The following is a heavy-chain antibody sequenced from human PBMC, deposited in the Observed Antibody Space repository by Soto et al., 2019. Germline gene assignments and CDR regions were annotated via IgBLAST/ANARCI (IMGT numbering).Heavy chain of an antibody. CDR2: INHSGST. Sequence: ELLSLTCAAYGGTFICHYWSLIRPNQGKGLEWIGEINHSGSTNYNPSLKSRVTISVDTSKNQFSLNLSSVTAVDTAVYYCAGGRGRQQLVMSYYYGMDGWGQGNTVT. D-gene: IGHD6-13*01. J-gene: IGHJ6*02. CDR1: GGTFICHY. V-gene: IGHV4-34*01. CDR3: AGGRGRQQLVMSYYYGMDG.